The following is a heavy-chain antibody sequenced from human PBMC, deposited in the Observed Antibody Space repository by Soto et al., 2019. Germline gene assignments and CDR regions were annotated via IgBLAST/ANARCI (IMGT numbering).Heavy chain of an antibody. CDR2: VYSSGST. CDR3: ARLAGYCSGTSCYGYYGMDV. CDR1: GGSISSGGYN. Sequence: SETLSLTCTVSGGSISSGGYNWNWLRQPPGKALEWIGYVYSSGSTNYNPSLKSRVTISVDTSKNQFSLKVSSVTAADTAVFYCARLAGYCSGTSCYGYYGMDVWGQGTTVTVSS. V-gene: IGHV4-61*08. D-gene: IGHD2-2*01. J-gene: IGHJ6*02.